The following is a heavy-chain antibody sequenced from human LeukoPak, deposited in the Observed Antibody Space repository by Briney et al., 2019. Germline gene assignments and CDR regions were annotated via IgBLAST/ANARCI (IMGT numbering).Heavy chain of an antibody. CDR1: GFTFSSYS. J-gene: IGHJ4*02. CDR2: ISSSSSYI. V-gene: IGHV3-21*01. CDR3: ARARYSSRGWPKGYYFDY. D-gene: IGHD6-13*01. Sequence: GGSLRLSCAASGFTFSSYSMNWVRQAPGKGLEWVSSISSSSSYIYYADSVKGRFTISRDNAKNSLYLQMNSLRAEDTAVYYCARARYSSRGWPKGYYFDYWGQGTLVTVSS.